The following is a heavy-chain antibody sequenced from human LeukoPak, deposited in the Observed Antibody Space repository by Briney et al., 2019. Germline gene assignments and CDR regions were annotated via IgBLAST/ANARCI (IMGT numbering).Heavy chain of an antibody. CDR2: INPNSGGT. V-gene: IGHV1-2*04. Sequence: ASVKVSCKASGYTFTGYYMHWVRQAPGQGLEWMGWINPNSGGTNYAQKFQGWVTMTRDTSISTAYMELSRPRSDDTAVYYCARGRYYDILTGPIGPAFDIWGQGTMVTVSS. J-gene: IGHJ3*02. D-gene: IGHD3-9*01. CDR3: ARGRYYDILTGPIGPAFDI. CDR1: GYTFTGYY.